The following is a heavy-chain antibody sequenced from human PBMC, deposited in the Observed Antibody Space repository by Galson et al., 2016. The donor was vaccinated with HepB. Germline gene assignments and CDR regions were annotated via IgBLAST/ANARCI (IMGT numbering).Heavy chain of an antibody. CDR3: ARDRYLDTSSAYYESVY. CDR2: VKPTTGTA. CDR1: GGTFSSYA. V-gene: IGHV1-69*13. Sequence: SVKVSCKASGGTFSSYAISWVRQAPGQGLEWVGGVKPTTGTADYAQKFQGRVTITADESTSTAFMGLSSLRSADTAVSFCARDRYLDTSSAYYESVYWGQGTLVIVSS. D-gene: IGHD3-16*01. J-gene: IGHJ4*02.